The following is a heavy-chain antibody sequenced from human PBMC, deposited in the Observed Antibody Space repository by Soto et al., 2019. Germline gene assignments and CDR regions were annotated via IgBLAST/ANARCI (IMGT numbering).Heavy chain of an antibody. CDR1: GFIFSDYY. CDR3: ARAWKIEKFGVISMSKGLDV. V-gene: IGHV3-11*01. J-gene: IGHJ6*02. D-gene: IGHD3-3*01. Sequence: QVQLVESGGGLVKPGGSLRLSCAASGFIFSDYYMTWIRQAPGKGLEWLSCSSNRDRSTYYADSVKDRFVVSKDNAKNLGYLQMNSLRAEDTAVYLCARAWKIEKFGVISMSKGLDVWGQGTTVTVSS. CDR2: SSNRDRST.